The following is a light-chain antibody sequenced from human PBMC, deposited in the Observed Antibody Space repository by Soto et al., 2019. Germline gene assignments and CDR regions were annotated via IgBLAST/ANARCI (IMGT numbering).Light chain of an antibody. J-gene: IGKJ1*01. CDR1: QSISNW. CDR2: DAS. CDR3: QHYFDYKWS. Sequence: DIEMTQSPSALSASVGDRVIITCRASQSISNWLAWYQLRPGKVPKRLISDASTLETGVPLRFSGSGSGTEFTLTISGLQPDDFATYYCQHYFDYKWSFGPGTRVEI. V-gene: IGKV1-5*01.